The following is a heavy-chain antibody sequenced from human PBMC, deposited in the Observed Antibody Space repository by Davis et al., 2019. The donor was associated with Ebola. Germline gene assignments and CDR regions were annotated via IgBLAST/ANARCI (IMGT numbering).Heavy chain of an antibody. CDR1: VITFSSYA. V-gene: IGHV3-23*01. CDR2: ISGSGGTT. D-gene: IGHD6-13*01. J-gene: IGHJ4*02. Sequence: GGSLRLSCADSVITFSSYAMTWVRQAPGKGLEWVSAISGSGGTTYYAGSVKGRFTVSRDNSKKTMYLQMNSLRAEDTAVYYCARGHIAAAASDYWGQGTLVTVSS. CDR3: ARGHIAAAASDY.